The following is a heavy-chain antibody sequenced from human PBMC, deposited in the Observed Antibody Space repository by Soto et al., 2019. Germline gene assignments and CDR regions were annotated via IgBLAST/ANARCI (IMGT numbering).Heavy chain of an antibody. CDR1: GYSFTTSG. CDR2: ISTYNGNT. V-gene: IGHV1-18*01. Sequence: QVQLVQSGAEVKMPGASVKVSCRASGYSFTTSGITWVRQAPGQGLEWMGWISTYNGNTNYAHKIQDRLILTSDTSTSTDYMELRSLRSDDTAIYYCARRLYGDYAYWGQGTLVTVSS. CDR3: ARRLYGDYAY. D-gene: IGHD4-17*01. J-gene: IGHJ4*02.